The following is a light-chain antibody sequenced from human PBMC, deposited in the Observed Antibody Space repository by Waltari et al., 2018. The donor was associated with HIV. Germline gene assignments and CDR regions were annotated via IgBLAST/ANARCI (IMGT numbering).Light chain of an antibody. Sequence: SYELTQPPSVSVSTGQTARIHCSGDALPQKYAYWYQQKSGQAPVQVIYEDSKRPSGIPERFSGSSSGTMATLTISGAQVEDEADYYCYSTDSSGNHRVFGGGTKLTVL. V-gene: IGLV3-10*01. CDR1: ALPQKY. CDR2: EDS. J-gene: IGLJ3*02. CDR3: YSTDSSGNHRV.